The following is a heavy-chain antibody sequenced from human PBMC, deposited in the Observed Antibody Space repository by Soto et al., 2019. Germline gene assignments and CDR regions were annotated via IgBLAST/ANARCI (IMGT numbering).Heavy chain of an antibody. V-gene: IGHV3-23*01. CDR2: ISGSGGST. D-gene: IGHD6-19*01. Sequence: GGSLMLSCAARWFTFSSDGGRWVSQAEGEGLEWVSAISGSGGSTYYEDSVKGRLTIYRDNSTKTLYLKMKSLRAEDTDVYYCAKGALAYRSGWYLGYYYYGMEVWGQGT. J-gene: IGHJ6*01. CDR1: WFTFSSDG. CDR3: AKGALAYRSGWYLGYYYYGMEV.